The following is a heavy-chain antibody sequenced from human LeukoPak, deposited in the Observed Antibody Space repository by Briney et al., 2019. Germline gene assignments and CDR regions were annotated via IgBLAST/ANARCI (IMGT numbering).Heavy chain of an antibody. Sequence: TGGSLRLSCAASGFTFSSYSMNWVRQAPGKGLEWVSYISSSSSTTYYADSVKGRFTISRDNSKNTLYLQMNSLRAEDTAVYYCARAEKATIFDYWGQGTLVTVSS. CDR2: ISSSSSTT. D-gene: IGHD5-24*01. J-gene: IGHJ4*02. V-gene: IGHV3-48*01. CDR3: ARAEKATIFDY. CDR1: GFTFSSYS.